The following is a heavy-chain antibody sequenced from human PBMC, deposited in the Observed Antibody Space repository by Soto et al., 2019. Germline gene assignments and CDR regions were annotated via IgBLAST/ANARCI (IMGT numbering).Heavy chain of an antibody. Sequence: GGSLRLSCAASGFTFSSYWMSWVRQAPGKGLEWVANIKQDGSEKYYVDSVKGRFPISRDNAKNSLYLQMNSLRAEDTAVYYCARDNLRGWGHAYYYYGMDVWGQGTTVTVSS. V-gene: IGHV3-7*05. J-gene: IGHJ6*02. CDR2: IKQDGSEK. D-gene: IGHD3-10*01. CDR1: GFTFSSYW. CDR3: ARDNLRGWGHAYYYYGMDV.